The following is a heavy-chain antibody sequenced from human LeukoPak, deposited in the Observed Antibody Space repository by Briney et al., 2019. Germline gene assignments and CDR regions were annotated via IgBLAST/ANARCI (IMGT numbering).Heavy chain of an antibody. CDR3: ARNER. Sequence: GGSLRLSCAASGFTFSIYWLSWVRQAPGKGLEWVANTKGDGTESDYADSVKGRFTISRDNARNFLYLEMNNLRVEDTALYYCARNERWGQGTLVTVSP. V-gene: IGHV3-7*01. CDR1: GFTFSIYW. J-gene: IGHJ4*02. CDR2: TKGDGTES. D-gene: IGHD1-1*01.